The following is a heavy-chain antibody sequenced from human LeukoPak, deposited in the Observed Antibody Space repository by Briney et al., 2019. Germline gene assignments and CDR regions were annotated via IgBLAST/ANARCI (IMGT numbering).Heavy chain of an antibody. V-gene: IGHV5-51*01. D-gene: IGHD4-23*01. CDR2: IYPGDSDT. Sequence: GASLKISCKGSGYSFTSYWIGWVRQMPGKGLEWMGIIYPGDSDTRYSPSFQGQVTISADKSISTAYLQWSSLKASDTAMYYCARQAYGGNSLGDYFDYWGQGTLVTVSS. CDR3: ARQAYGGNSLGDYFDY. CDR1: GYSFTSYW. J-gene: IGHJ4*02.